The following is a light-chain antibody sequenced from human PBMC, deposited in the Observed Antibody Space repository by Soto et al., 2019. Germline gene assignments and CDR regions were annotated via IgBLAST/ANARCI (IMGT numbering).Light chain of an antibody. J-gene: IGKJ1*01. CDR3: QQYDSSPRT. V-gene: IGKV3-20*01. CDR1: QSVSSNF. Sequence: ENVLTQSPGTLSFSPGERATLSCRASQSVSSNFLAWYQQKPGQAPRLLIYGASNRATGIPDRFSGSGSGTDFTLTISRLEPEDFAVYYCQQYDSSPRTFGQGTKVEIK. CDR2: GAS.